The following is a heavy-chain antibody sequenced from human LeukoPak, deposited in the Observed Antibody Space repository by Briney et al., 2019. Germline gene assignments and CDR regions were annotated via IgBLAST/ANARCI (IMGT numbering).Heavy chain of an antibody. CDR1: GGSISSGDYY. D-gene: IGHD5-12*01. J-gene: IGHJ3*02. CDR3: ARGGYSGYGGGGGAFDI. V-gene: IGHV4-30-4*08. CDR2: IYYSGST. Sequence: SETLSLTCTVSGGSISSGDYYWSWIRQPPGKGLEWIGYIYYSGSTYYNPSLKSRVTISVDTSKNQFSLKLSSVTAADTAVYYCARGGYSGYGGGGGAFDIWGQGTMVTVSS.